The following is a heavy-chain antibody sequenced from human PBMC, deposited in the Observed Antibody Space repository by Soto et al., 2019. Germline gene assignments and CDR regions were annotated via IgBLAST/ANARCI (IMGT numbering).Heavy chain of an antibody. CDR1: GYTFTSYG. Sequence: QVQLVQSGAEVKKPGASVKVSCKASGYTFTSYGISWVRQAPGQGLEWMGWISAYNGNTNYAQKLQGRVTITTDTSTSTAYMELRSLRSDDTAAYYCARGITMVRGVTSRGWYFDLWGRGTLVTVSS. J-gene: IGHJ2*01. D-gene: IGHD3-10*01. CDR2: ISAYNGNT. V-gene: IGHV1-18*01. CDR3: ARGITMVRGVTSRGWYFDL.